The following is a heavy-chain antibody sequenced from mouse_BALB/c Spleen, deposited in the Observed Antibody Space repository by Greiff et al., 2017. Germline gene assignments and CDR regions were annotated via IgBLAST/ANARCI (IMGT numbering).Heavy chain of an antibody. CDR3: AIAYYGNYGEFDY. D-gene: IGHD2-10*01. CDR1: GFSLTSYG. V-gene: IGHV2-9*02. J-gene: IGHJ2*01. Sequence: VKLVESGPGLVAPSQSLSITCTVSGFSLTSYGVHWVRQPPGKGLEWLGVIWAGGSTNYNSALMSRLSISKDNSKSQVFLKMNSLQTDDTAMYYCAIAYYGNYGEFDYWGQGTTLTVSS. CDR2: IWAGGST.